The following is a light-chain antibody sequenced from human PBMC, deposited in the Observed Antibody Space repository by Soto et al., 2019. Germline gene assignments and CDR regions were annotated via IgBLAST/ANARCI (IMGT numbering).Light chain of an antibody. CDR1: RSISDW. Sequence: DIQMTQSPSTLSPSVGDRVTITCRASRSISDWLAWYQQKPGKAPKLLIFDASSLKSGVPSRFSGSGSGTEFTLTISGLQPVDVATYYCLQYSSHSWTFGQGNKVEIK. CDR2: DAS. V-gene: IGKV1-5*01. CDR3: LQYSSHSWT. J-gene: IGKJ1*01.